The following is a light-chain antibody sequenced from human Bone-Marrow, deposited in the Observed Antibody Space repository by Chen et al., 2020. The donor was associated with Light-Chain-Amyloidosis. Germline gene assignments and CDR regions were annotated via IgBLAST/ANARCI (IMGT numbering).Light chain of an antibody. CDR1: NIRSTS. Sequence: SYVLIPPSPLSVAPRQTATLACGGNNIRSTSVHWYQQTPGQAPLLVVYDDSDRPAGIPERLSGSNSGNTATLTISRVEAGDEADYYCQVWDRSSDRPVFGGGTKLTVL. CDR2: DDS. CDR3: QVWDRSSDRPV. V-gene: IGLV3-21*02. J-gene: IGLJ3*02.